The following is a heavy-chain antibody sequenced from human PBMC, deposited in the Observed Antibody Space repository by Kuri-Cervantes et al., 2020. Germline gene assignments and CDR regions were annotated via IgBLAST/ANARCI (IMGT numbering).Heavy chain of an antibody. CDR2: IYIVGRT. Sequence: GESQKISCAASGFTFSDYNMSWIRQAPGKGLDWVSVIYIVGRTYYADSVKGRFTISRDNYKNTLYLQMNSLRVEDTAVYYCARANTPRELSHWGQGTLVTVSS. D-gene: IGHD1-26*01. CDR1: GFTFSDYN. V-gene: IGHV3-53*01. CDR3: ARANTPRELSH. J-gene: IGHJ4*02.